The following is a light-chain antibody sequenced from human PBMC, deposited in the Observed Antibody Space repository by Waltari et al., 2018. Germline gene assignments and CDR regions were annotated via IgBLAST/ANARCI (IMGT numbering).Light chain of an antibody. CDR2: GVT. J-gene: IGLJ3*02. Sequence: QSALTQPASVSGSPGQSITISCTGTSSDVGPYNSVSWYQHHPGKAPKLVIYGVTNRPSGVSNRFSGSKSGNTASLTISGLQAEDEADYHCTSCTTSATWVFGGGTKLTVL. CDR1: SSDVGPYNS. V-gene: IGLV2-14*01. CDR3: TSCTTSATWV.